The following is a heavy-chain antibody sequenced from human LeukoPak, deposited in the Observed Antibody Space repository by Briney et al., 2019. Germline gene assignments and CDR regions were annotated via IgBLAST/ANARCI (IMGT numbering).Heavy chain of an antibody. Sequence: GRSLRLSCAASGFTFRSYGMHWVRQAPGKGLEWVAVISYDGSNKYYADSVKGRFTISRDNSKSTLYLQMNSLRAEGTAVYYCAVSSGYYYSRFDYWGQGTPVTVSS. V-gene: IGHV3-30*03. CDR2: ISYDGSNK. CDR1: GFTFRSYG. J-gene: IGHJ4*02. D-gene: IGHD3-22*01. CDR3: AVSSGYYYSRFDY.